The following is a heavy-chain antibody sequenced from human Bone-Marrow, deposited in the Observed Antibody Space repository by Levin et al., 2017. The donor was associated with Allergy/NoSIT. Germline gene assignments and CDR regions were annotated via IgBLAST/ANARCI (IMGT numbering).Heavy chain of an antibody. D-gene: IGHD2-21*02. CDR3: TRAVCRGGYCYVGAFDS. J-gene: IGHJ4*02. Sequence: GESLKISCTGSDFTFGDYTMSWFRQAPGKGLEWVGFIRSKSYDGTIEYAASVEGRFTISRDDSKDTAYLQMNSLKTEDTAVYYCTRAVCRGGYCYVGAFDSWGQGTLVAVSS. CDR2: IRSKSYDGTI. CDR1: DFTFGDYT. V-gene: IGHV3-49*03.